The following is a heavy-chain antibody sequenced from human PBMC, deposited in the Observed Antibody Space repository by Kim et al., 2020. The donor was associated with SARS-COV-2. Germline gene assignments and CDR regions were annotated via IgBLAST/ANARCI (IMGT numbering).Heavy chain of an antibody. J-gene: IGHJ4*02. D-gene: IGHD1-26*01. V-gene: IGHV3-21*01. Sequence: GGSLRLSCAASGFTFSSYSMNWVRQAPGKGLEWVSSISSSSSYIYYADSVKGRFTISRDNAKNSLYLQMNSLRAEDTAVYYCARDPRHIVGATTASGYWGQGTLVTVSS. CDR1: GFTFSSYS. CDR3: ARDPRHIVGATTASGY. CDR2: ISSSSSYI.